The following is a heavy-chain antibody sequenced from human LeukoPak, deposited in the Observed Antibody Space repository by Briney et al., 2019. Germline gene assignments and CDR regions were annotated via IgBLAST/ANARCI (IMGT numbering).Heavy chain of an antibody. CDR1: GFTFSSYE. Sequence: PGGSLRLSCAASGFTFSSYEMNWVRQAPGKGLEWVSFISSSGSAIHYADSVKGRFTISRDNAENSLYLQMHSLRAEDTAVYYCARDGVARGIYFDYWGQGTLVTVSS. D-gene: IGHD1-26*01. CDR2: ISSSGSAI. V-gene: IGHV3-48*03. CDR3: ARDGVARGIYFDY. J-gene: IGHJ4*02.